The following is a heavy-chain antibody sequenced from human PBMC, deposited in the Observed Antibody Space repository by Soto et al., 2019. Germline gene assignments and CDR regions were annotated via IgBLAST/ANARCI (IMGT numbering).Heavy chain of an antibody. CDR3: ARDSPGGGYCYGMDV. D-gene: IGHD3-16*01. CDR2: IVPVLGTA. Sequence: QGQLEQSGAEVRRPGSSVKVSCKASGGSFSSYSISWVRQAPGHGLEWMGRIVPVLGTANSAQKFQGRVAFSADVSTATAYMELRSLRSDDTAIYFCARDSPGGGYCYGMDVWGQGTTVIVSS. J-gene: IGHJ6*02. CDR1: GGSFSSYS. V-gene: IGHV1-69*01.